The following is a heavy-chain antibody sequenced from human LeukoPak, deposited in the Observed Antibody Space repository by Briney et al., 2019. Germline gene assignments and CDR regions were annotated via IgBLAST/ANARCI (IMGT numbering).Heavy chain of an antibody. Sequence: GGSLRLSCAASGFIVSSNYMSWVRQAPGKGLEWVSVIYNGGITYADSVKGRFTISRDSSENTAYLQMNSLRAEDTAVYYCARDLGYSSDYWGRGTLVTVSS. J-gene: IGHJ4*02. CDR1: GFIVSSNY. CDR3: ARDLGYSSDY. V-gene: IGHV3-66*01. D-gene: IGHD6-13*01. CDR2: IYNGGIT.